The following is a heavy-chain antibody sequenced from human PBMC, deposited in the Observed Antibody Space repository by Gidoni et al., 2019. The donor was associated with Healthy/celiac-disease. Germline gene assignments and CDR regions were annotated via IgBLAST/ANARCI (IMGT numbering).Heavy chain of an antibody. Sequence: QVQLQESGPGLVKPSETLSLTCTVSGGSISSYYWSWIRQPAGKGLEWIGRIYTSGSTNYNPSLKSRVTMSVDTSKNQFSLKLSSVTAADTAVYYCARDEAVAGLRLNDAFDIWGQGTMVTVSS. CDR3: ARDEAVAGLRLNDAFDI. J-gene: IGHJ3*02. V-gene: IGHV4-4*07. CDR1: GGSISSYY. D-gene: IGHD6-19*01. CDR2: IYTSGST.